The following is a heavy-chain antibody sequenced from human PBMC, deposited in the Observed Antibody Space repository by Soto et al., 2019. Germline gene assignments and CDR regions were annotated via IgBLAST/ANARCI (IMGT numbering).Heavy chain of an antibody. CDR2: INHSGST. J-gene: IGHJ4*02. Sequence: PSETLSLTCAVYGGSFSGYYWSWIRQPPGKXLEWIGEINHSGSTNYNPSLKSRVTISVDTSKNQFSLKLTSVTAADTAVYYCARAGLRTYYYDSTRLFYYWGQGTLVTVSS. CDR1: GGSFSGYY. V-gene: IGHV4-34*01. D-gene: IGHD3-22*01. CDR3: ARAGLRTYYYDSTRLFYY.